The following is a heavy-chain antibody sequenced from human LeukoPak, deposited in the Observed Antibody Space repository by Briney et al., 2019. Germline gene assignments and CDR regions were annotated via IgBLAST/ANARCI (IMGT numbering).Heavy chain of an antibody. D-gene: IGHD2-2*01. CDR2: IYSGGST. J-gene: IGHJ4*02. CDR3: ARIPLERDYLDY. Sequence: QPGGSLRLSCAASGFTVSSNYMSWVRQAPGKGLEWVSVIYSGGSTYYADSVKGRFTISRDNSKTTLYLQMNSLRAEDTAVYYCARIPLERDYLDYWGQGTLVTVSS. V-gene: IGHV3-53*01. CDR1: GFTVSSNY.